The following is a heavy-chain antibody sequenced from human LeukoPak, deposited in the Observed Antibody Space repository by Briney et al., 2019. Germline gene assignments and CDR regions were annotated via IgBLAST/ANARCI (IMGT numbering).Heavy chain of an antibody. V-gene: IGHV3-53*01. J-gene: IGHJ4*02. CDR1: GFSVSNKY. D-gene: IGHD2-8*01. Sequence: PGGSLRLSCAASGFSVSNKYMSWVRQAPGKGLELVSVIYTGGDTYYADSVRGRFTISRDNSKNTVNLQMNSLRAEDTALYYCAGGQMFTNGGFDDWGQGTLVTVSS. CDR2: IYTGGDT. CDR3: AGGQMFTNGGFDD.